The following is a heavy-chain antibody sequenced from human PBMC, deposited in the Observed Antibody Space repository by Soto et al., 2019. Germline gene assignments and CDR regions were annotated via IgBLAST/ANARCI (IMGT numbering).Heavy chain of an antibody. D-gene: IGHD1-1*01. Sequence: SVKVSCKASGGTFSSYAISWVRQAPGQGLEWMGGIIPIFGTANYAQKFQSRVTITADESTSTAYMELSSLRSEDTAVYYCAACPLETGYYYYYGIDVWGQGTTVTVSS. V-gene: IGHV1-69*13. CDR1: GGTFSSYA. CDR3: AACPLETGYYYYYGIDV. J-gene: IGHJ6*02. CDR2: IIPIFGTA.